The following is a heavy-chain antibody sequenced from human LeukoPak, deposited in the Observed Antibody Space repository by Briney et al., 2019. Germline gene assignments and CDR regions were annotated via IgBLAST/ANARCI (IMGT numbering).Heavy chain of an antibody. Sequence: GGSLRLSCAASGFTVSSNYMSWVRQAPGKGLEWVSVIYSGGSTYYADSVKGRFTISRDNSKNTLYLQMNSLRAEDTAVYYCARDRSVDFPLYYMDVWGKGTTVTVSS. CDR3: ARDRSVDFPLYYMDV. D-gene: IGHD3-3*01. CDR1: GFTVSSNY. V-gene: IGHV3-53*01. CDR2: IYSGGST. J-gene: IGHJ6*03.